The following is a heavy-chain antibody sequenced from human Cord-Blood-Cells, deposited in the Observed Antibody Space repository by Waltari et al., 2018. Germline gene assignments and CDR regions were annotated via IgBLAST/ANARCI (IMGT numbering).Heavy chain of an antibody. D-gene: IGHD2-2*01. Sequence: EVQLVESAGGLVQPGRSLRLSRAASGIAFDDYAMDWVRHVPGKGLEWVSGISWNSGSIGYADSVKGRFTISRDNAKNSLYLQMNSLRAEDTALYYCAKASDIVVVPAAFDYWGQGTLVTVSS. V-gene: IGHV3-9*01. CDR3: AKASDIVVVPAAFDY. J-gene: IGHJ4*02. CDR1: GIAFDDYA. CDR2: ISWNSGSI.